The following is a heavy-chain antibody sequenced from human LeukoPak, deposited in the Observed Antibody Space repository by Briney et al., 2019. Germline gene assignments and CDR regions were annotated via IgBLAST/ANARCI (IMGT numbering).Heavy chain of an antibody. V-gene: IGHV3-21*01. CDR2: ISSSSSYI. D-gene: IGHD5-12*01. CDR1: GFTFSSYS. J-gene: IGHJ3*02. CDR3: AGERGYDFAFDI. Sequence: GGSLRLSCAASGFTFSSYSMNWVRQAPGKGLEWVSSISSSSSYIYYADSVKGRFTISRDNAKNSLYLQMNSLRAEDTAVYYCAGERGYDFAFDIWGQGTMFTVSS.